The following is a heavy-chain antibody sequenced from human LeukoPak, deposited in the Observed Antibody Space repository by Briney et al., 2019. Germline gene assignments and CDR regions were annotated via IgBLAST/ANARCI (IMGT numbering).Heavy chain of an antibody. V-gene: IGHV3-23*01. CDR3: AKGVRVCSSTSCLPLKYYYYGMDV. CDR1: GFTFSSYA. Sequence: PGGSLRLSCAASGFTFSSYAMSSVRQAPGKGLEWVSAISGSGGSTYYADSAKGRFTISRDNSKNTLYLQMNSLRAEDTAVYYCAKGVRVCSSTSCLPLKYYYYGMDVWGQGTTVTVSS. CDR2: ISGSGGST. D-gene: IGHD2-2*01. J-gene: IGHJ6*02.